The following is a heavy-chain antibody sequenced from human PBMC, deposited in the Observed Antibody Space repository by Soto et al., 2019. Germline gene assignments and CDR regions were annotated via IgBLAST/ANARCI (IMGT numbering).Heavy chain of an antibody. CDR1: GVTFSNAL. V-gene: IGHV3-23*01. Sequence: GVLRLSCGASGVTFSNALMSWVRQAPGKGLEWISSISGSGFKKYYADSVKGRFTISRDNSKSTVYLELNNLSAEDTAVYHCAKNQGVELVPLATVDWYDPWGQGSVVTDS. D-gene: IGHD1-26*01. CDR3: AKNQGVELVPLATVDWYDP. CDR2: ISGSGFKK. J-gene: IGHJ5*02.